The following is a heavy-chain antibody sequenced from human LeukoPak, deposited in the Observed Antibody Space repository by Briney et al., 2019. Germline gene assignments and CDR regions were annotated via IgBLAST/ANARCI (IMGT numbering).Heavy chain of an antibody. D-gene: IGHD2-15*01. V-gene: IGHV1-2*02. CDR2: INPNSGGT. Sequence: GASVKVSCKVSGYTLTELSMHWVRQAPGQGLEWMGWINPNSGGTNYAQKFQGRVTMTRDTSISTSYMEVTGLRSDDTAVYFCARDGYCRGSSRPFQHWGQGTMVTVSS. J-gene: IGHJ1*01. CDR1: GYTLTELS. CDR3: ARDGYCRGSSRPFQH.